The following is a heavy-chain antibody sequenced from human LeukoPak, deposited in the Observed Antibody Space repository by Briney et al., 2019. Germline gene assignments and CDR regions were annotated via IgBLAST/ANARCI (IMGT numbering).Heavy chain of an antibody. J-gene: IGHJ4*02. V-gene: IGHV1-46*01. CDR1: GYTFTSYY. D-gene: IGHD3-22*01. Sequence: ASAKVSCKASGYTFTSYYMHWVRQAPGQGLEWMGIINPSGGSTSYAQKFQGGVTMTRDMSTSTVYMELSSLRSEDTAVYYCARVVGYYYDSSGPPPLDYWGQGTLVTVSS. CDR3: ARVVGYYYDSSGPPPLDY. CDR2: INPSGGST.